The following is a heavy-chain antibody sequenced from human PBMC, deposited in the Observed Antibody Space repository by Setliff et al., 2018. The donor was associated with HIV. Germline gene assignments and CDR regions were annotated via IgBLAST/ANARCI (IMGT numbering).Heavy chain of an antibody. CDR3: GRIYSSGWNYYYYYMDV. CDR2: ISAYNLNT. V-gene: IGHV1-18*01. Sequence: ASVKVSCKTSGYTFSRYGFSWVRQAPGQGLEWMGWISAYNLNTNYAQKFQGRVTITRDTSASTAYMELSSLRSEDTAVYYCGRIYSSGWNYYYYYMDVWGKGTTVTVSS. CDR1: GYTFSRYG. J-gene: IGHJ6*03. D-gene: IGHD6-19*01.